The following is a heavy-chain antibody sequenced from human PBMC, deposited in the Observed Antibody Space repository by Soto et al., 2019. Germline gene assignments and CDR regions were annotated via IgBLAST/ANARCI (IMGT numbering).Heavy chain of an antibody. J-gene: IGHJ4*02. CDR3: ARGHDFWSGYFDY. CDR1: GGTFSSYA. Sequence: GASVKVSCKASGGTFSSYAISWVRQAPGQGLEWMGGILPTFGTTNYAQKFQGRVTITADESTTTGYMELGSLRSEDTAVYYCARGHDFWSGYFDYWGQGTLVTVSS. V-gene: IGHV1-69*13. CDR2: ILPTFGTT. D-gene: IGHD3-3*01.